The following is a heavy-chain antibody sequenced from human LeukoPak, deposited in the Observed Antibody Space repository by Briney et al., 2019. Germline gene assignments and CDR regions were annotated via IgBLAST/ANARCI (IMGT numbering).Heavy chain of an antibody. CDR3: AKAEGYDILTGLDY. V-gene: IGHV3-23*01. CDR1: GFTFSNAW. D-gene: IGHD3-9*01. CDR2: IGASGGST. Sequence: GGSLRLSCAASGFTFSNAWMSWGCQAPGTGLEWVSGIGASGGSTYYADSVKGRFTISRDNSKNTLYLQMNSLRTEDTAVYYCAKAEGYDILTGLDYWGQGTLVTVSS. J-gene: IGHJ4*02.